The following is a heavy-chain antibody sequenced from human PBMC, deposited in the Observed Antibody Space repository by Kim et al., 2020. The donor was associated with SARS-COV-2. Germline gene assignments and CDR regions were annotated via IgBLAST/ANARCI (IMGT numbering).Heavy chain of an antibody. V-gene: IGHV4-59*01. CDR3: ARDPGDYFDY. J-gene: IGHJ4*02. CDR1: GGSISSYY. Sequence: SETLSLTCTVSGGSISSYYWSWIRQPPGKGLEWIGYIYYSGSTNYNPSLKSRVTISVDTSKNQFSLKLSSVTAADTAVYYCARDPGDYFDYWGQGTLVTVSS. D-gene: IGHD3-10*01. CDR2: IYYSGST.